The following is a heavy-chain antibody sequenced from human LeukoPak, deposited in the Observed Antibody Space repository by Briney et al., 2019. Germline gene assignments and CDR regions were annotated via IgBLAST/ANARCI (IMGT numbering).Heavy chain of an antibody. J-gene: IGHJ6*02. CDR2: IYYSGST. V-gene: IGHV4-59*08. Sequence: SETLSLTCTVSDGSISRDYWSWIRQPPGKGLEWIGYIYYSGSTYYNPSLKGRVIISVDTSNNQFSLSLTSVTAADTAVYYCARRNDPYGLDVWGQGTTVTVSS. CDR3: ARRNDPYGLDV. CDR1: DGSISRDY. D-gene: IGHD1-1*01.